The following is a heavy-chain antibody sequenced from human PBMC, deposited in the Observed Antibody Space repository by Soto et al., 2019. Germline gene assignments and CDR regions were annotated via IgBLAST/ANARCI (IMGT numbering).Heavy chain of an antibody. Sequence: QVQLVQSGAEVKKPGASVKVSCKASGYTFTSYDINWVRQATGQGLEWMGWMNPNSGNTGYAQKFQGRVTMTRNTSISSAYMELSSLRSEDTAVYYCARGPRNYDLWIGNYYYYYMDVWGKGTTVTVSS. CDR2: MNPNSGNT. J-gene: IGHJ6*03. CDR3: ARGPRNYDLWIGNYYYYYMDV. D-gene: IGHD3-3*01. V-gene: IGHV1-8*01. CDR1: GYTFTSYD.